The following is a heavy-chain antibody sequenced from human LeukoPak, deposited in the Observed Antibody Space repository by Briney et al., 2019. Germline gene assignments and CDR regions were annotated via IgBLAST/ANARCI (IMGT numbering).Heavy chain of an antibody. Sequence: ASVKVSCKASGYTFTTYYMHWVRQAPGQGPEWMGIINPNSGSTSNVQRFQGIVTMTRDTSTSTVYMELSSLRAEDTVVYYCAKDIGYRGSGSYYYLDYWGQGTLVTVSS. V-gene: IGHV1-46*01. D-gene: IGHD3-10*01. CDR1: GYTFTTYY. CDR2: INPNSGST. CDR3: AKDIGYRGSGSYYYLDY. J-gene: IGHJ4*02.